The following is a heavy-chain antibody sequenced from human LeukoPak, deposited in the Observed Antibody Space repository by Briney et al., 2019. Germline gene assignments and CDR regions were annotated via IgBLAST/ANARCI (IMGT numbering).Heavy chain of an antibody. J-gene: IGHJ6*03. Sequence: SETLSLTCTVSGGSISNYYWNWIRQPAGKGLEWIGRIYTSGSTNYNPSLKSRVTMSVDTSKNQFSLKLDSVTAADTAVYYCARDVRRSSSSCNSYYYYMDVWGKGTTVTVSS. V-gene: IGHV4-4*07. D-gene: IGHD6-6*01. CDR3: ARDVRRSSSSCNSYYYYMDV. CDR1: GGSISNYY. CDR2: IYTSGST.